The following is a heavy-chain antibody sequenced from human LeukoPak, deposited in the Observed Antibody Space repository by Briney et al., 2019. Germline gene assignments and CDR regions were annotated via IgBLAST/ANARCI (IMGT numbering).Heavy chain of an antibody. D-gene: IGHD5-12*01. Sequence: GGSLRLSCAASGFTFSSYWMHWVRHDPGKGLVWVSRINSDGSTTNYADSVKGRFTISRDNAKNTLYLQMNSLRAEDTAVYYCTAAPMSGYTYTLGYWGQGTLVTVSS. J-gene: IGHJ4*02. CDR2: INSDGSTT. CDR3: TAAPMSGYTYTLGY. CDR1: GFTFSSYW. V-gene: IGHV3-74*01.